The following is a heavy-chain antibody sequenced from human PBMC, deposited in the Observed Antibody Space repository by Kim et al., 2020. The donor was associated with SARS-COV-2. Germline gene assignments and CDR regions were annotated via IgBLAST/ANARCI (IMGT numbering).Heavy chain of an antibody. V-gene: IGHV3-74*01. CDR1: GFTFSSYW. J-gene: IGHJ6*02. CDR3: AREREGPYYYGSADYYGMDV. Sequence: GGSLRLSCAASGFTFSSYWMHWVRQAPGKGLVWVSRINSDGSSTSYADSVKGRFTISRDNAKNTLYLQMNSLRAEDTAVYYCAREREGPYYYGSADYYGMDVWGQGTTVTVSS. D-gene: IGHD3-10*01. CDR2: INSDGSST.